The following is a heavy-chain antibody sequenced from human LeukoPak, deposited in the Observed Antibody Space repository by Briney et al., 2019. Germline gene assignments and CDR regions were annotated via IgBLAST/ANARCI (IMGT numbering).Heavy chain of an antibody. CDR1: GFTFSSYG. CDR2: ISYDGSNK. CDR3: AREVAVAGPIFDY. V-gene: IGHV3-30*03. Sequence: PGRSLRLSCAASGFTFSSYGMHWVRQAPGKGLEWVAVISYDGSNKYYADSVKGRFTISRDNSKNTLYLQMNSLRAEDTAVYYCAREVAVAGPIFDYWGQGTLVTVSS. D-gene: IGHD6-19*01. J-gene: IGHJ4*02.